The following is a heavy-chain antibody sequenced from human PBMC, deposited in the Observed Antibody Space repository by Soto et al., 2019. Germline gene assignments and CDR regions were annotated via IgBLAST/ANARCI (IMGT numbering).Heavy chain of an antibody. CDR1: GFTFSNAW. CDR3: TTGIFTLWFGPVSRVGY. Sequence: GGSMRLSCAASGFTFSNAWMSWVRQAPGKGLEWVGRIKSKTDGGTTDHAAPVKGRFTISRDDSKNTLYLQMNSLKTEDTAVYYCTTGIFTLWFGPVSRVGYWGQGTMLTVSS. J-gene: IGHJ4*02. D-gene: IGHD3-10*01. CDR2: IKSKTDGGTT. V-gene: IGHV3-15*01.